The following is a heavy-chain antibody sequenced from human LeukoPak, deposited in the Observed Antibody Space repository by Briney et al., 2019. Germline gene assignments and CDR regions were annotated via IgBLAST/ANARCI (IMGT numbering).Heavy chain of an antibody. CDR1: GYTFTSYY. J-gene: IGHJ4*02. CDR2: INPSGGST. D-gene: IGHD2-2*01. Sequence: ASVKVSCKASGYTFTSYYMHWVRQAPGQGLEWMGIINPSGGSTSYAQKFQGRVTMTRDMSTSTVYMELSSLRSEDTAVYYCARYCSSTSCCSDYFDYWGQGTLVTVSS. V-gene: IGHV1-46*01. CDR3: ARYCSSTSCCSDYFDY.